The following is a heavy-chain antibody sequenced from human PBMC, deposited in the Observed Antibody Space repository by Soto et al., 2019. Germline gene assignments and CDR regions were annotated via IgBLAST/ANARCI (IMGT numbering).Heavy chain of an antibody. D-gene: IGHD4-17*01. CDR2: INPRGGGT. CDR1: GYTFSDYY. CDR3: ARAYFGDYGEFDY. Sequence: GASVKVSCKASGYTFSDYYMHWVRQAPGQGLEWMGLINPRGGGTTYAQRFQDRVTMTRDTSTSTVYMEVSSLRSEDTALYYCARAYFGDYGEFDYWGRGTLVTVSS. J-gene: IGHJ4*02. V-gene: IGHV1-46*01.